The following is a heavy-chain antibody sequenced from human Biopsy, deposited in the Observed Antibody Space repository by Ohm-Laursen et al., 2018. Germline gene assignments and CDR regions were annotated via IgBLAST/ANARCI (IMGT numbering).Heavy chain of an antibody. J-gene: IGHJ6*01. CDR1: GFTFSTYG. CDR2: ISFDGSDQ. Sequence: SLRLSCSASGFTFSTYGMHWVRQAPDKGLEWVAVISFDGSDQRYADSVKGRFTISRDNSKNTLYLQMNSLRAEDTAVFYCVKDRGAAGTDYYYGMDVWGQGTTVTVSS. CDR3: VKDRGAAGTDYYYGMDV. D-gene: IGHD6-13*01. V-gene: IGHV3-30*18.